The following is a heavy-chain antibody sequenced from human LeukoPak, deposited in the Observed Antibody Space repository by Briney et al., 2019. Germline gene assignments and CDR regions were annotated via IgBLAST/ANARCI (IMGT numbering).Heavy chain of an antibody. D-gene: IGHD3-22*01. CDR3: AADSSGYYSYFDY. J-gene: IGHJ4*02. V-gene: IGHV3-66*01. CDR1: GLTVSSNC. CDR2: IYSGGST. Sequence: GGSLRLSCAASGLTVSSNCMSWVRQAPGKGLEWVSVIYSGGSTYYADSVKGRFTISRDNSKNTLYLQMNSLRAEDTAVYYCAADSSGYYSYFDYWGQGTLVTVSS.